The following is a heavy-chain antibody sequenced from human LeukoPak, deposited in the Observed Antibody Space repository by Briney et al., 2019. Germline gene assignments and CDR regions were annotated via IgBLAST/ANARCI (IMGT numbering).Heavy chain of an antibody. D-gene: IGHD5-24*01. Sequence: SETLSLTCTVSGVSVSSKSYYWSWIRQPPGKGLEYIGYIYYSGSTNYNPSLKSRVTISVDMSKNQFSLKLSSVTAADTAVYYCARYTLRGDGYNYDSWGQGTLVTVSS. J-gene: IGHJ5*01. CDR1: GVSVSSKSYY. V-gene: IGHV4-61*01. CDR3: ARYTLRGDGYNYDS. CDR2: IYYSGST.